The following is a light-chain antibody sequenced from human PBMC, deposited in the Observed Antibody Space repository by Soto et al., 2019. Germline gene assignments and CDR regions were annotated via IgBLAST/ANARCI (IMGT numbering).Light chain of an antibody. V-gene: IGKV2-28*01. CDR1: QSLLDSNGYNF. J-gene: IGKJ2*01. CDR3: LQALQTPLT. Sequence: DIVMTQSPLSLPVTPGEPASMSCRSSQSLLDSNGYNFLDWYLQKPGQSPQLLMYLGSHRASGVPDRFRGSGSGTDFTLKISRVEAEDFGVYYCLQALQTPLTFGRGTKLEIK. CDR2: LGS.